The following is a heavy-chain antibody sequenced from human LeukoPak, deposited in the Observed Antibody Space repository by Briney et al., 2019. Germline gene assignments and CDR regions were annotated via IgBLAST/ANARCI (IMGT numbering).Heavy chain of an antibody. V-gene: IGHV3-21*01. Sequence: PGGSLRLSCAASGFTFSSYSMNWVRQAPGKGLEWVSSISSSSSYIYYADSVKGRFTISRDNAKNSLYLQMNSLRAEDTAVYYCAISPHRIAAAGLYNWFDPWGQGTLVTVSS. J-gene: IGHJ5*02. CDR3: AISPHRIAAAGLYNWFDP. D-gene: IGHD6-13*01. CDR1: GFTFSSYS. CDR2: ISSSSSYI.